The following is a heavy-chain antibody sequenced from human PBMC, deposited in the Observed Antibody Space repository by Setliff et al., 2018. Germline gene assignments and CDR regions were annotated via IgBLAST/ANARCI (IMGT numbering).Heavy chain of an antibody. J-gene: IGHJ3*02. D-gene: IGHD3-10*01. CDR2: ISAYNGNT. CDR1: GYTFTSYG. Sequence: ASVKVSCKASGYTFTSYGISWVRQAPGQGLEWMGWISAYNGNTNYAQKLQGRVTMTTDTSTSTAYMELSSLRSEDTAVYYCARGDFGSCFPLNAFDIWGQGTMVTVSS. CDR3: ARGDFGSCFPLNAFDI. V-gene: IGHV1-18*01.